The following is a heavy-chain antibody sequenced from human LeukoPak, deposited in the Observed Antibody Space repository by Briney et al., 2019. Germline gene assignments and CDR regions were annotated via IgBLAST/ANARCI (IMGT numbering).Heavy chain of an antibody. D-gene: IGHD4-17*01. CDR1: GFTFSYYW. Sequence: GGSLRLSCAASGFTFSYYWMSWVRQAPGKGLEWMANIKQDGSEKYYVDSVKGRFTISRDNSKNSLYLQVNSPRAEDTAVYYCARAVSDYGDYAFCDCWGQGTLVTVSS. J-gene: IGHJ4*02. CDR3: ARAVSDYGDYAFCDC. CDR2: IKQDGSEK. V-gene: IGHV3-7*01.